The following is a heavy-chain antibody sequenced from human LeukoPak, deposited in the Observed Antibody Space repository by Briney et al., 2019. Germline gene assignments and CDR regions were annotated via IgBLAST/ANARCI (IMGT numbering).Heavy chain of an antibody. CDR1: GFTFSSYG. CDR3: AGWLRIDY. V-gene: IGHV3-30*02. J-gene: IGHJ4*02. D-gene: IGHD5-12*01. Sequence: GGSLRLSCAASGFTFSSYGMHWVRQAPGKGLEWVAFIRFDGSNEYYADSVKGRFTISRDNSKNTLYLQMNSLRTEDTAMYYCAGWLRIDYWGQGTLVTVSS. CDR2: IRFDGSNE.